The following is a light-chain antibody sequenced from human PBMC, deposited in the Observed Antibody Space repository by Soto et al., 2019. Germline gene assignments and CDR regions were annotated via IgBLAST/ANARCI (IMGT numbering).Light chain of an antibody. CDR1: QSINIY. CDR2: GAS. J-gene: IGKJ2*01. V-gene: IGKV1-39*01. CDR3: QQSYRSPYT. Sequence: QMTQSPSSLSASVGDSVTVTCRASQSINIYLNWYQQKPGKAPTLLIYGASSLQSGVPSRFTGGGSRTDFTLTISSLQPEDFATSYCQQSYRSPYTFGQGTKLEIK.